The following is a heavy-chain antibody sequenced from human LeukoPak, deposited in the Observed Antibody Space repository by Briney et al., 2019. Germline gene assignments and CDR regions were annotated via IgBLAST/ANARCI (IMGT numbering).Heavy chain of an antibody. CDR2: ISGSGGST. CDR1: GFTFSSYA. CDR3: ARGIAAAERLFDY. J-gene: IGHJ4*02. V-gene: IGHV3-23*01. Sequence: PGGSLRLSCAASGFTFSSYAMSWVRQAPGKGLEWVSAISGSGGSTYYADSVKGRFTISRDNSKNTLYLQMNSLRAEDTAVYYCARGIAAAERLFDYWGQGTLVTVSS. D-gene: IGHD6-13*01.